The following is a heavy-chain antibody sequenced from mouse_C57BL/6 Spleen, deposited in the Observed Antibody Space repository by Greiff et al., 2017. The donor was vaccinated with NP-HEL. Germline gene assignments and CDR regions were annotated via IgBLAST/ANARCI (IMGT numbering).Heavy chain of an antibody. J-gene: IGHJ3*01. CDR1: GYTFTSYD. CDR2: IYPRDGST. CDR3: ARPSSGYVAWFAY. D-gene: IGHD3-2*02. V-gene: IGHV1-85*01. Sequence: QVQLQQSGPELVKPGASVKLSCKASGYTFTSYDINWVKQRPGQGLEWIGWIYPRDGSTKYNEKFKGKATLTVDTSSSTAYMELHSLTSEASAVYFCARPSSGYVAWFAYWGQGTLVTVSA.